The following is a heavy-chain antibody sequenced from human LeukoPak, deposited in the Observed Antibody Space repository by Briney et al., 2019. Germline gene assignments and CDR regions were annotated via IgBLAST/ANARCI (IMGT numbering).Heavy chain of an antibody. D-gene: IGHD3-9*01. CDR3: ARLGYDILTGHDAFDI. V-gene: IGHV4-34*01. CDR2: INHSGST. J-gene: IGHJ3*02. CDR1: GFTFSSYE. Sequence: PGGSLRLSCAASGFTFSSYEMNWVRQPPGKGLEWIGEINHSGSTNYNPSLKSRVTISVDTSKNQFSLKLSSVTAADTAVYYCARLGYDILTGHDAFDIWGQGTMVTVSS.